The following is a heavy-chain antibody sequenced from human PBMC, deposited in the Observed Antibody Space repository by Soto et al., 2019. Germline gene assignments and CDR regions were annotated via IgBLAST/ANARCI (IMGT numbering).Heavy chain of an antibody. Sequence: SETLSLTCAVYGGSFSGYYWSWIRQPPGKGLEWIGEINHSGSTNYNPSLKSRVTISVDTSKNQFSLKLSSVTAADTAVYYCARRGYCSSTSCLSYYYYYMDVWGKGTTVTVSS. CDR1: GGSFSGYY. CDR3: ARRGYCSSTSCLSYYYYYMDV. V-gene: IGHV4-34*01. CDR2: INHSGST. J-gene: IGHJ6*03. D-gene: IGHD2-2*01.